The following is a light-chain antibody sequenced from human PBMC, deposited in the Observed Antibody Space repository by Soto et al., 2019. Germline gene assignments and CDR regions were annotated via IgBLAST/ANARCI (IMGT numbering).Light chain of an antibody. CDR3: QQYSKWPRT. J-gene: IGKJ1*01. V-gene: IGKV3-20*01. CDR2: GAS. CDR1: QSVSSSY. Sequence: EIVLTKSPGTLSLSPGEGATLSCRARQSVSSSYIAWYQQRPGQTPSLLIYGASTRATGIPDRFSGSGSGTEFTLTISTLRSGDFAVYYCQQYSKWPRTFGQGTKVDI.